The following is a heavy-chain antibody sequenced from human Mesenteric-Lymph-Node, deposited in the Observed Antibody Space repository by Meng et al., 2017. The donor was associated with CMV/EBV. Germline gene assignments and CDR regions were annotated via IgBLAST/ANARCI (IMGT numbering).Heavy chain of an antibody. D-gene: IGHD2-15*01. CDR1: GFTFSDDA. J-gene: IGHJ4*02. Sequence: TSGFTFSDDAMHWVRQAPGKGLEWVAIIWFDGSDKKYADSVKGRFTISRDNNKNTLYLQMNSLRAGDTAIYYCAKRSDSGPYYFDYWGQGTLVTVSS. CDR3: AKRSDSGPYYFDY. CDR2: IWFDGSDK. V-gene: IGHV3-33*06.